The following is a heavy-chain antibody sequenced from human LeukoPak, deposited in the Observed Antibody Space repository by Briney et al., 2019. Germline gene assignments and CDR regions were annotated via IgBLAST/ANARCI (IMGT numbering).Heavy chain of an antibody. CDR2: IKHDGTEA. V-gene: IGHV3-7*01. CDR1: GFTFGSYW. Sequence: GGPLRLSCAASGFTFGSYWMDWVRQSSDQGLEWVANIKHDGTEAYYLDSVKGRFTISRDNAKNALFLQMNSLRAEDTAVYYCTRSLDYWGQGTLVTVSS. J-gene: IGHJ4*02. CDR3: TRSLDY.